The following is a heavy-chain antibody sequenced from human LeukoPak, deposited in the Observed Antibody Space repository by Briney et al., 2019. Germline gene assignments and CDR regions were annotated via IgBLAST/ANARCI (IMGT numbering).Heavy chain of an antibody. CDR3: ARDSPYYDFWSGFTSYGMDV. V-gene: IGHV1-18*01. CDR1: GYTFTSYG. Sequence: EASVKVSCKASGYTFTSYGISWVRQAPGQGLEWMGWISAYNGNTNYAQKLQGRVTMTTDTSTSTAYMELRSLRSDDTAVYYCARDSPYYDFWSGFTSYGMDVWGQGTTVTVSS. J-gene: IGHJ6*02. CDR2: ISAYNGNT. D-gene: IGHD3-3*01.